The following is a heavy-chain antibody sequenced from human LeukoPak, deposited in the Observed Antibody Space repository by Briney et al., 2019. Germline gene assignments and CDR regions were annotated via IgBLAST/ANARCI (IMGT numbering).Heavy chain of an antibody. J-gene: IGHJ4*02. CDR2: IIPIFGTA. CDR1: VGTFSSYA. Sequence: ASVKVSCKASVGTFSSYAISWVRQAPGQGLEWMGRIIPIFGTANYAQKFQGRVTITTDESTSTAYMELSSLRSEDTAVYYCARDEPLTVLTFDYWGQGTLVTVSS. V-gene: IGHV1-69*05. D-gene: IGHD3-22*01. CDR3: ARDEPLTVLTFDY.